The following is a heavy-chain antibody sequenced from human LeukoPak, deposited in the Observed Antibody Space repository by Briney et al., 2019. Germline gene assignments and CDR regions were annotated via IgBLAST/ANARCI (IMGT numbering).Heavy chain of an antibody. V-gene: IGHV4-59*01. CDR1: GGSISSYY. Sequence: SETLSLTCTVSGGSISSYYWSWIRQPPGKGLEWIGSIYYSGSTYYNPSLKSRVTISADTSKNQFSLKLSSVTAADTAVYYCARSMLRLGGAFDIWGQGTMVTVSS. CDR3: ARSMLRLGGAFDI. D-gene: IGHD3-16*01. CDR2: IYYSGST. J-gene: IGHJ3*02.